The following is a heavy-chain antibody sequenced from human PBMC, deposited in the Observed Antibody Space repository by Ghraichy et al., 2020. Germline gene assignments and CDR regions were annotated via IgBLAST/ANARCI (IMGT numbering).Heavy chain of an antibody. Sequence: GGSLRLSCAASGFTFSSSWMHWVRQAPGKGLVWVSRVNGDGSDTYYADSVKGRFTISRDNAKNTLYLEMSSLRAEDTAVYYCASYDGSGSSRSLGYWGQGSLGTVSA. D-gene: IGHD3-22*01. V-gene: IGHV3-74*01. CDR3: ASYDGSGSSRSLGY. CDR2: VNGDGSDT. J-gene: IGHJ4*02. CDR1: GFTFSSSW.